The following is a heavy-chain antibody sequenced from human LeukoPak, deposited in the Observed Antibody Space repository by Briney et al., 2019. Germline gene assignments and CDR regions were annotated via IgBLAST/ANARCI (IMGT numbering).Heavy chain of an antibody. CDR3: ARGPPGPAAYGY. J-gene: IGHJ4*02. D-gene: IGHD2-2*01. CDR2: INHSGGT. Sequence: TASETLSLTCAVYGGSFSGYHWSWIRQPPGKGLEWIGEINHSGGTNYNPSLKSRVTISVDTSKNQFSLKLSSVTAADTAVYYCARGPPGPAAYGYWGQGTLVTVSS. V-gene: IGHV4-34*01. CDR1: GGSFSGYH.